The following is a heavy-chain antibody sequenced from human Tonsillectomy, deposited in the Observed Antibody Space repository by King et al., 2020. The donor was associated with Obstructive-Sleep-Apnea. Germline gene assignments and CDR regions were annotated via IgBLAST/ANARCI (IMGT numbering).Heavy chain of an antibody. CDR2: ISSDGSNK. Sequence: VQLVESGGGVVQPGRSLRLSCAASGFTFSTYAMHWVRQAPGKGLEWVAVISSDGSNKYYADSVKGRITISRDNSKNTLYLQMNRLRAEDTAVFYCARDRRYFDYWGQGTLLTVSS. CDR1: GFTFSTYA. CDR3: ARDRRYFDY. V-gene: IGHV3-30-3*01. J-gene: IGHJ4*02.